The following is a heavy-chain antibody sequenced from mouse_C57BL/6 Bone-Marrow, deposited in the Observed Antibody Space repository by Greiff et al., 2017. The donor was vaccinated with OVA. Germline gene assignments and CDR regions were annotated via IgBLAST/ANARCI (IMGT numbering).Heavy chain of an antibody. CDR1: GFNIKDDY. CDR3: TRITEAY. Sequence: VQLQQSGAELVRPGASVTLSCTASGFNIKDDYMHWVKQRPEQGLEWIGWIDPENGDTEYASKFQGKATITADTSSNTAYLQLSSLTSEDTAVYYCTRITEAYWGQGTLVTVSA. CDR2: IDPENGDT. D-gene: IGHD2-4*01. V-gene: IGHV14-4*01. J-gene: IGHJ3*01.